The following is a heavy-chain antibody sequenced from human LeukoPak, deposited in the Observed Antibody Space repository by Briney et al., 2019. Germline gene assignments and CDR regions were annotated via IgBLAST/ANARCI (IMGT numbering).Heavy chain of an antibody. CDR1: GGSISSGDYY. D-gene: IGHD1-20*01. CDR3: ASDAPLTGTAI. Sequence: ASETLSLTCTVSGGSISSGDYYWGWIRQPPGKGLEWIGYIYYSGSTSYNPSLKSRVTISVDTSKNQFSLKLSPVTAADTAVYYCASDAPLTGTAIWGQGSLVTVSS. V-gene: IGHV4-30-4*01. J-gene: IGHJ4*02. CDR2: IYYSGST.